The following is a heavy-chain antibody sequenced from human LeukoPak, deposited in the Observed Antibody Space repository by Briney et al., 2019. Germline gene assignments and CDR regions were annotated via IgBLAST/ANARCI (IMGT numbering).Heavy chain of an antibody. D-gene: IGHD3-22*01. J-gene: IGHJ4*02. CDR3: AKSPSYYYDSSGYFDY. CDR1: GFTFDDYA. CDR2: ISWNSGSI. Sequence: QPGGSLRLSCAASGFTFDDYAMHWVRQAPGKGLEWVSGISWNSGSIGYADSVKGRFTISRDNAKNSLYLQMNSLRAEDMALYYFAKSPSYYYDSSGYFDYWGQGTLVTVSS. V-gene: IGHV3-9*03.